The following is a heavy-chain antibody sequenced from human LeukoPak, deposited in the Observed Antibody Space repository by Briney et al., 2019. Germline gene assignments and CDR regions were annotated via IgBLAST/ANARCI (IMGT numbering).Heavy chain of an antibody. CDR1: GFTFSSYA. CDR2: ISGAGGDT. J-gene: IGHJ6*02. Sequence: GGSLRLSCAASGFTFSSYAKSWVRQAPGKGLEWASGISGAGGDTSYADSVKGRFTISRDISKNMVYLLMSSLRAEDTAVYYCAKSTGNYHYYYALDVWGQGTTVTVS. D-gene: IGHD3-9*01. V-gene: IGHV3-23*01. CDR3: AKSTGNYHYYYALDV.